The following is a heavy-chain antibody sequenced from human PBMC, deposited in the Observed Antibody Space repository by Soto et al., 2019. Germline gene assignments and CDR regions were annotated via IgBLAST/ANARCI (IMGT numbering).Heavy chain of an antibody. CDR2: INHSGST. J-gene: IGHJ4*02. V-gene: IGHV4-34*01. Sequence: SETLSLTCAVYGGSFSGYYWSWIRQPPGKGLEWIGEINHSGSTNYNPSLKSRVTISVDTSKNQFSLKLSSVTAADTAVYYCAPRRSSFDYWGQGTLVTVSS. CDR3: APRRSSFDY. CDR1: GGSFSGYY.